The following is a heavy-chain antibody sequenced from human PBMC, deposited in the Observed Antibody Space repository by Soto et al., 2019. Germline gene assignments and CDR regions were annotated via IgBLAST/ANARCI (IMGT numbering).Heavy chain of an antibody. J-gene: IGHJ4*02. V-gene: IGHV4-31*03. D-gene: IGHD5-12*01. CDR3: ARVFRMATIGPTYYFGY. Sequence: SETLSLTCTVSGGSISSGGYYWSWIRQHPGKGLEWIGYIYYSGSTYYNPSLKSRVTISVDTSKNQFSLKLSSVTAADTAVYYCARVFRMATIGPTYYFGYWGQGTLVTVSS. CDR1: GGSISSGGYY. CDR2: IYYSGST.